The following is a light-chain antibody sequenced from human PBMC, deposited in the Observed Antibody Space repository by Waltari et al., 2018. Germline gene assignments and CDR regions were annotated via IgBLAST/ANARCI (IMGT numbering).Light chain of an antibody. J-gene: IGLJ2*01. CDR1: NRHLRGYHF. CDR2: DVS. V-gene: IGLV2-14*03. Sequence: QSALSQQPASVSGFPGQSIPIPCTGLNRHLRGYHFVAWHQQHPGKVPKLIINDVSYRPSGVSSRFSGSKSGNTASLTISGLQAEDEADYYCSSYANSNTLLFGGGTKLAVL. CDR3: SSYANSNTLL.